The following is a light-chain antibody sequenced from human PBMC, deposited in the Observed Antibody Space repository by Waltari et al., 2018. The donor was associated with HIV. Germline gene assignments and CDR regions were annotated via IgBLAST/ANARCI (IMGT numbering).Light chain of an antibody. CDR3: CSYTIARTFL. CDR1: SSDFGAFAY. J-gene: IGLJ3*02. CDR2: DVN. V-gene: IGLV2-14*03. Sequence: QSALTQPASVSGSPGQSITISCTGTSSDFGAFAYVSWHQQHPGMAPKLIIYDVNKRPSGVSSRFSGSKAGDTASLTISALRAEDEGDYYCCSYTIARTFLFGGGTKLTVL.